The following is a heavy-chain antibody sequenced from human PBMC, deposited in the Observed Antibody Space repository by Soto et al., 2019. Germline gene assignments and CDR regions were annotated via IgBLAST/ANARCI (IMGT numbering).Heavy chain of an antibody. V-gene: IGHV3-15*01. CDR1: GFTFSNAW. J-gene: IGHJ3*02. Sequence: EVQLVESGGGLVKPGVSLSLVCAASGFTFSNAWMSWVRQAPGKGLEWVGRIKSKTEGGTTDYAAPVQGRFTVSRDDSINTLYPQMTSLYSEDTAVYYCSTFYGPGLVIWGQGKMATVSS. D-gene: IGHD4-17*01. CDR3: STFYGPGLVI. CDR2: IKSKTEGGTT.